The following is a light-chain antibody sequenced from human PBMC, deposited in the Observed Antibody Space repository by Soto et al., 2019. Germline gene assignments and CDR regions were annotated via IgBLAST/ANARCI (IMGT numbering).Light chain of an antibody. Sequence: DIQMTQSPSTLSASVGDRVFITCRASQNMNKWLAWYQQKPGKAPKFLIYDASTLEPGVPSRFSGSGSGTEFTLTISSLQPDDFATFYCQQYDTFPRTFGQGTKVDIK. V-gene: IGKV1-5*01. CDR2: DAS. CDR3: QQYDTFPRT. J-gene: IGKJ1*01. CDR1: QNMNKW.